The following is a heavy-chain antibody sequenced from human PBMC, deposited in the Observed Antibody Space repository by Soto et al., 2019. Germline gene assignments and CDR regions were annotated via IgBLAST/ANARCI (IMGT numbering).Heavy chain of an antibody. V-gene: IGHV1-3*01. CDR2: INAGNGNT. J-gene: IGHJ3*02. CDR1: GYTFTSYA. Sequence: QVQLVQSGAEVKKPGASVKVSCKASGYTFTSYAMHWVRQAPGQRLEWMGWINAGNGNTKYSQKFQGRVTITRDTSASTAYMELSSLSSEDTAVYYCARFPGPEAFDIWGQGTMVTVSS. CDR3: ARFPGPEAFDI.